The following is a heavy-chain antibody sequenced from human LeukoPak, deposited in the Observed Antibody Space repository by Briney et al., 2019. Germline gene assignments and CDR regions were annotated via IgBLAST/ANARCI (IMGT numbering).Heavy chain of an antibody. D-gene: IGHD1-26*01. V-gene: IGHV2-70*11. J-gene: IGHJ4*02. CDR3: ARTRLISGSYSPFDF. CDR1: GFSLTTSGMC. Sequence: SGPALLKPTPTLRLTSNFSGFSLTTSGMCVSWIRQPPGKALEWLARIDWDDDKYYSTSLKTRLTISKDTSKNQVVLTMTNLDPVDTATYFFARTRLISGSYSPFDFWGQGNLVTVSS. CDR2: IDWDDDK.